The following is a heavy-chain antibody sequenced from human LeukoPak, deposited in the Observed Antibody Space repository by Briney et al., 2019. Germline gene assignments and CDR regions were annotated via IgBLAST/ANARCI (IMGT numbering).Heavy chain of an antibody. CDR1: GYTFTSYA. D-gene: IGHD1-26*01. V-gene: IGHV1-69*04. J-gene: IGHJ4*02. CDR2: IIPILGIA. Sequence: SVKVSCKASGYTFTSYAMNWVRQAPGQGLEWMGRIIPILGIANYAQKFQGRVTITADKSTSTAYMELSSLRSEDTAVYYCARVGERGSGSYGDYFDYWGQGTLVTVSS. CDR3: ARVGERGSGSYGDYFDY.